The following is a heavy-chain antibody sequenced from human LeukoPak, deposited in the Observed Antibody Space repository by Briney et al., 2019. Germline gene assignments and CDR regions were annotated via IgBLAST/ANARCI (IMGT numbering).Heavy chain of an antibody. D-gene: IGHD1-26*01. CDR2: IYHSGST. CDR1: GYSISSDYY. Sequence: SETLSLTCIVPGYSISSDYYWGWIRQPPGKGLEWIGSIYHSGSTFYNPSLKSRLTISVDTSKNQFSLKLSSVTAADTAVYYCVKSGSYYKAFDYWGQGTLVPVSS. V-gene: IGHV4-38-2*02. CDR3: VKSGSYYKAFDY. J-gene: IGHJ4*02.